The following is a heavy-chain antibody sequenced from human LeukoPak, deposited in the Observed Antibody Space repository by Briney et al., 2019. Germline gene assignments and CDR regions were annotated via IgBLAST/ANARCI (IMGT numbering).Heavy chain of an antibody. CDR3: ATGWSANYFDY. CDR1: GGTFSSYA. Sequence: ASVKVSCKASGGTFSSYAISWVRQAPGQGLEWMERIIPIFGTANYAQKFQGRVTITTDESTSTAYMELSSLRSEDTAVYYCATGWSANYFDYWGQGTLVTASS. CDR2: IIPIFGTA. D-gene: IGHD6-19*01. V-gene: IGHV1-69*05. J-gene: IGHJ4*02.